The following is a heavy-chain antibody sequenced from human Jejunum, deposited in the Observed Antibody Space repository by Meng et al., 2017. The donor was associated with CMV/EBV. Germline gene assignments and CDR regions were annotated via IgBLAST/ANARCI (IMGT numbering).Heavy chain of an antibody. J-gene: IGHJ4*02. V-gene: IGHV4-59*01. CDR2: NYYSGST. CDR3: ARVPYYHDSSGYYYGGFDY. Sequence: SIRTYYLTWIRRPPRKGLKWIGYNYYSGSTNSNPSLESRVTISVDTSKNQFSLKLSSVTAADTAVYYCARVPYYHDSSGYYYGGFDYWGQGTLVTVSS. CDR1: SIRTYY. D-gene: IGHD3-22*01.